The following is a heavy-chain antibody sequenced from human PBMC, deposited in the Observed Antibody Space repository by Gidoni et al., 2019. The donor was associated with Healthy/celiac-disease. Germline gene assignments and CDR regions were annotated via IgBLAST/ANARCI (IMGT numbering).Heavy chain of an antibody. J-gene: IGHJ4*02. CDR1: GFPFSRYW. CDR3: ASHTPTVTSLDY. CDR2: IKQDGSEK. D-gene: IGHD4-17*01. V-gene: IGHV3-7*03. Sequence: EVQLVESGGGLVQPGGSLRLSCAASGFPFSRYWMSWVRQAPGKGLEWVGNIKQDGSEKYYVDSVKGRFTISRDNAKNSLYLQMNSLRAEDTAVYYCASHTPTVTSLDYWGQGTLVTVSS.